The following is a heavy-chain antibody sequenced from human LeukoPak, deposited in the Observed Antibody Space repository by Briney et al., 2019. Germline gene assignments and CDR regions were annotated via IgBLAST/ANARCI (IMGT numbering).Heavy chain of an antibody. V-gene: IGHV1-46*01. CDR1: GYSFTTYF. D-gene: IGHD2-15*01. CDR2: INPSGGGT. J-gene: IGHJ4*02. CDR3: ARGVRTVVVSGATPYYFDY. Sequence: ASVKVSCKASGYSFTTYFIHWVRQAPGQGLEWMGIINPSGGGTNYAQKFQGRVTMTRDTSTSTVYMELSSLRSDDTAVYHCARGVRTVVVSGATPYYFDYWGQGTLVTVSS.